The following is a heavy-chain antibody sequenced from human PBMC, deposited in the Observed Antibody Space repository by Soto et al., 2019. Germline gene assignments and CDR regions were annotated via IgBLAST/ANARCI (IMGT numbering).Heavy chain of an antibody. CDR1: GGTFSSYA. V-gene: IGHV1-69*13. D-gene: IGHD2-2*01. CDR2: IIPIFGTA. Sequence: SVKVSCKASGGTFSSYAISWVRQAPGQGLEWMGGIIPIFGTANYAQKFQGRVTITADESTSTAYMELSSLRSEDTAVYYCASREDIVVVPAAIRYYYYYYGMDVWGQGTTVTVSS. J-gene: IGHJ6*02. CDR3: ASREDIVVVPAAIRYYYYYYGMDV.